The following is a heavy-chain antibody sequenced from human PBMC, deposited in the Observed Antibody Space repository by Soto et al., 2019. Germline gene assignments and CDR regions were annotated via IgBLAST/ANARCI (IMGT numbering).Heavy chain of an antibody. CDR2: IYDRATT. CDR3: AREIDGEWTRFDS. J-gene: IGHJ4*02. V-gene: IGHV4-30-2*01. Sequence: SETLSLTCGVCGDSISSGCSSWTWIRQAPGKGLEWIGYIYDRATTYYNPSLKSRVTISVDRSKNEFSLRLTSVTAADTAMYYCAREIDGEWTRFDSWGQGILVLVCS. CDR1: GDSISSGCSS. D-gene: IGHD4-17*01.